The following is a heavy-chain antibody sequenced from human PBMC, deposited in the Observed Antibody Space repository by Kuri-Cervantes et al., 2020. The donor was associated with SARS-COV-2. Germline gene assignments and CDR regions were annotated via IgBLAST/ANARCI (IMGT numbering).Heavy chain of an antibody. Sequence: LRLSCTVSGGSISSGSYYWSWIRQPAGKGLEWIGRIYTSGSTNYNPSLKSRVTISVDTSKNQFSLKLSSVTAADTAVYYCARQGGIVVVPAALWGQGTLVTVSS. V-gene: IGHV4-61*02. CDR3: ARQGGIVVVPAAL. CDR2: IYTSGST. D-gene: IGHD2-2*01. CDR1: GGSISSGSYY. J-gene: IGHJ4*02.